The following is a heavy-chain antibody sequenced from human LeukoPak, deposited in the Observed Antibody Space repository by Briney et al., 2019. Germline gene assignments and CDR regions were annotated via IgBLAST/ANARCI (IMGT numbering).Heavy chain of an antibody. Sequence: KSSETLSLTCTVSGGSISSGSYYWSWIRQPAGKGLEWIGRIYTSGSTNYNPSLKSRVTMSVDTSKNQFSLKLSSVTAADTAVYYCARRTGEYDFWSGDTWNWFDPWGQGTLVTVSS. CDR2: IYTSGST. CDR3: ARRTGEYDFWSGDTWNWFDP. D-gene: IGHD3-3*01. J-gene: IGHJ5*02. V-gene: IGHV4-61*02. CDR1: GGSISSGSYY.